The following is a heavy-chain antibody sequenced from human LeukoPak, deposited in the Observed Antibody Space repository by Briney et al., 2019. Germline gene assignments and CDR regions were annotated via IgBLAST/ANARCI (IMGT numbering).Heavy chain of an antibody. J-gene: IGHJ4*02. CDR1: SGSISSSTYY. CDR2: IYHSGST. D-gene: IGHD6-19*01. Sequence: SETLSLTCTVSSGSISSSTYYWGWIRQPPGKGLEWIGSIYHSGSTYYNPSLKSRVTISVDTSKNHFSLKLTSVTAADTAVYYCARIETYSSGWYDAFLDYWGQGTLVTVSS. V-gene: IGHV4-39*02. CDR3: ARIETYSSGWYDAFLDY.